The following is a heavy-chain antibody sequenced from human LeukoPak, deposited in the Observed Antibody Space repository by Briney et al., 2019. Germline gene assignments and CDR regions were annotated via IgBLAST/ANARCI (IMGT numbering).Heavy chain of an antibody. CDR3: ATVLVTAMGQVNY. Sequence: GGSLRLSCAASGFTFSSYSMNWVRQAPGKRLEWVSSISSSSSYIYYADSVKGRFTISRDNAKNSLYLQMNSLRAEDTAVYYCATVLVTAMGQVNYWGQGTLVTVSS. D-gene: IGHD2-21*02. CDR2: ISSSSSYI. V-gene: IGHV3-21*01. J-gene: IGHJ4*02. CDR1: GFTFSSYS.